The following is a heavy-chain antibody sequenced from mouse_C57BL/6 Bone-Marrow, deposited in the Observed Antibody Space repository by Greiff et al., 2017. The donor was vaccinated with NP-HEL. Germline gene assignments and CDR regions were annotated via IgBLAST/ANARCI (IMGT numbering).Heavy chain of an antibody. V-gene: IGHV1-50*01. CDR2: IDPSDSYT. CDR1: GYTFTSYW. Sequence: QVQLKQPGAELVKPGASVKLSCKASGYTFTSYWMQWVNQRPGQGLEWIGEIDPSDSYTNYNQKFKGKATLTVDTSSSTAYMQLSSLTSEDSAVYYCAKDYDYDGYAMDYWGQGTSVTVSS. D-gene: IGHD2-4*01. CDR3: AKDYDYDGYAMDY. J-gene: IGHJ4*01.